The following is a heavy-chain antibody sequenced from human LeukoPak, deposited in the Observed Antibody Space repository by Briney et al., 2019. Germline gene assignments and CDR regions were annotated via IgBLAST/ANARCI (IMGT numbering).Heavy chain of an antibody. J-gene: IGHJ4*02. CDR2: ISYDGSNK. CDR1: GFTFSSYG. CDR3: AKDHRIVVVPAFYY. Sequence: GGSLRLSCAASGFTFSSYGMHWVRQAPGKGLEWVAVISYDGSNKYYADSVKGRFTISRDNSKNTLYLQMNSLRAEDTAVYNCAKDHRIVVVPAFYYWGQGTLVTVSS. D-gene: IGHD2-2*01. V-gene: IGHV3-30*18.